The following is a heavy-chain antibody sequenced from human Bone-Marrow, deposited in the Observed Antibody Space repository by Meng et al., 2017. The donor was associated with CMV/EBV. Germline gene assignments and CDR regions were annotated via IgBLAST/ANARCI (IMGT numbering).Heavy chain of an antibody. J-gene: IGHJ4*02. CDR2: IYYSGST. V-gene: IGHV4-30-4*08. CDR3: ARVYCSSTSCYIDY. D-gene: IGHD2-2*02. CDR1: GGSISSGDYY. Sequence: SGGSISSGDYYWSWISQPPGKGLEWIGYIYYSGSTYYNPSLKSRVTISVDTSKNQFSLKLSSVTAADTAVYYCARVYCSSTSCYIDYWGQGTLVTVSS.